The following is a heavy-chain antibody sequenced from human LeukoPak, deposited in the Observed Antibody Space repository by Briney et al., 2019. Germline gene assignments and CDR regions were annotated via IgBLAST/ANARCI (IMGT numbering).Heavy chain of an antibody. J-gene: IGHJ6*03. CDR1: GFTFSSYS. CDR2: ISSSSTTI. Sequence: GGSLRLSCAASGFTFSSYSMNWVRQAPGKGLEWVSYISSSSTTIYYADSVEGRFTISRDNAKNSLYLQINSLRDEDTAVYYCARDAQHLVDLYYYYYYMDVWGKGTTVTVSS. D-gene: IGHD6-13*01. V-gene: IGHV3-48*02. CDR3: ARDAQHLVDLYYYYYYMDV.